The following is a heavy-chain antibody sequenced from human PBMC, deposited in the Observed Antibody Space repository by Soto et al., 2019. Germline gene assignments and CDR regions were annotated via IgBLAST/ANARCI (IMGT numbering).Heavy chain of an antibody. CDR3: ARDGVGATAYFGYLDF. V-gene: IGHV3-33*01. CDR2: IRGDGSNV. CDR1: GTIFDGFG. Sequence: QEQLLQSGGGVVPPGRSLRLSCAASGTIFDGFGMHWVRQAPGQGLEWVAVIRGDGSNVEFADSVNGRLIISRDNFKRMLDLQMDSLRAEDTAVYDCARDGVGATAYFGYLDFWGQGALVTVSS. D-gene: IGHD2-21*01. J-gene: IGHJ4*02.